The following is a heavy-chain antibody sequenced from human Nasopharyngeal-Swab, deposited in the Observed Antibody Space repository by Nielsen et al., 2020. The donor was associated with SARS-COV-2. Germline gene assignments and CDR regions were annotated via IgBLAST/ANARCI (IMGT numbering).Heavy chain of an antibody. CDR2: IYSGGST. Sequence: WIRQPPGKGLEWVSVIYSGGSTYYADSVKGRFTTSRDNSKNTLCLQMNSLRAEDTAVYYCARGDPYYYGMDVWGQGTTVTVSS. J-gene: IGHJ6*02. V-gene: IGHV3-53*01. CDR3: ARGDPYYYGMDV.